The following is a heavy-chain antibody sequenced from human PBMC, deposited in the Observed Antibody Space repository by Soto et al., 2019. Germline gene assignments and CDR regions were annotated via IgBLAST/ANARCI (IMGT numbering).Heavy chain of an antibody. V-gene: IGHV3-15*07. CDR3: TTGRDDLLY. J-gene: IGHJ4*02. D-gene: IGHD1-1*01. CDR1: GFTFSKVW. Sequence: EVQLVESGGGLVKPGRSLRLSCAVSGFTFSKVWMNWVRQAPGKGLEWVGRIKSKTDGGTTDYAAAVKGRFTITRDDSKDTLYLQMNSLKTEDTAVYFCTTGRDDLLYWGQGTLVTVSS. CDR2: IKSKTDGGTT.